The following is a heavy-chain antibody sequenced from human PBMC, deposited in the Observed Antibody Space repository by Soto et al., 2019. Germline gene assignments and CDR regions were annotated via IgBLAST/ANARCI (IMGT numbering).Heavy chain of an antibody. J-gene: IGHJ4*02. CDR2: MYHSGAT. CDR3: ARVYDSSGYFIDH. V-gene: IGHV4-30-2*01. Sequence: KPSETLSLTCAVSGASINTAGYSWTWLRQPPGKGLEWIGYMYHSGATTYNPSLQSRVTISGDGSKNQFSLRLTSVTAADTATYYCARVYDSSGYFIDHWGPGTLVTVSS. CDR1: GASINTAGYS. D-gene: IGHD3-22*01.